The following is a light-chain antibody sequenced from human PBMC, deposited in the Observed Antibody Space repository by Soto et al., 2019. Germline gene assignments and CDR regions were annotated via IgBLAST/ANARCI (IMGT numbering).Light chain of an antibody. CDR2: LNSDGSH. V-gene: IGLV4-69*01. J-gene: IGLJ2*01. CDR1: SGHSTYA. CDR3: QTWGTAIHDVV. Sequence: QSVLTQSPSASASLGASVKLTCTLSSGHSTYAIAWHQQQPDKGPRYLMKLNSDGSHSKGDGIPDRFSGSSSGAERHLTISSLQSEDEPDYYRQTWGTAIHDVVFGGGTKLTVL.